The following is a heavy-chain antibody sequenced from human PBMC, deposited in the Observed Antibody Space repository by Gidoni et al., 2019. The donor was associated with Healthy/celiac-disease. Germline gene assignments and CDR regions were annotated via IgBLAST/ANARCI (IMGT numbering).Heavy chain of an antibody. CDR2: INHRGST. CDR1: GGSFSGYS. CDR3: ARGRGGVHYYMDV. V-gene: IGHV4-34*02. J-gene: IGHJ6*03. Sequence: QVQLQQWGAGLLKPSETLSLTCAVYGGSFSGYSWSWIRQPPGKGLEWIGEINHRGSTNYNPSLKSRVTISVDTSKNQFSLKLSSVTAADTAVYYCARGRGGVHYYMDVWGKGTTVTVSS. D-gene: IGHD2-15*01.